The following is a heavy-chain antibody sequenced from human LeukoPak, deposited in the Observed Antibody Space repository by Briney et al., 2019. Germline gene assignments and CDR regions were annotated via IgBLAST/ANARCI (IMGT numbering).Heavy chain of an antibody. V-gene: IGHV3-33*01. D-gene: IGHD3-10*01. CDR1: GFTFSSYG. CDR3: ARIQSLWFGELLDSYYYGMDV. CDR2: IWYDGSNK. Sequence: GGSLRLSCAASGFTFSSYGMHWVRQAPGKGLEWVAVIWYDGSNKYYADSVKGRFTISRDNSKNTLYLQMNSLRAEDTAVYYCARIQSLWFGELLDSYYYGMDVWGKGTTVTVSS. J-gene: IGHJ6*04.